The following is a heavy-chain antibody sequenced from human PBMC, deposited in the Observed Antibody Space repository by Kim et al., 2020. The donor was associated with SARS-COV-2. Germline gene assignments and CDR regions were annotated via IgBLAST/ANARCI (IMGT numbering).Heavy chain of an antibody. Sequence: ASVKVSCKASGYTFNTYPIHWLRQAPGQTLEWMGWVNAANDQTKYSQKFQGRITISRDTSANTAYMELRSLTTKDTAFYYCVRDINPTGYDYCGQGTLVT. CDR3: VRDINPTGYDY. CDR1: GYTFNTYP. D-gene: IGHD4-4*01. J-gene: IGHJ4*02. CDR2: VNAANDQT. V-gene: IGHV1-3*01.